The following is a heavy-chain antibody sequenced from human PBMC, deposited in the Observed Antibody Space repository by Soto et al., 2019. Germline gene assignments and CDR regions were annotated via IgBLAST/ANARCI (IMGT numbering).Heavy chain of an antibody. D-gene: IGHD6-19*01. J-gene: IGHJ4*02. V-gene: IGHV3-64D*06. Sequence: GGSLRLSCSASGFTFSNYAMHWVRQAPGKGLEYVSAISSNGGSSYYADSVKGRFSISRDNSKNTLYLQMSSLRAEDTAMYHCVKVRIALAGFDYWGQGTLVTVSS. CDR1: GFTFSNYA. CDR3: VKVRIALAGFDY. CDR2: ISSNGGSS.